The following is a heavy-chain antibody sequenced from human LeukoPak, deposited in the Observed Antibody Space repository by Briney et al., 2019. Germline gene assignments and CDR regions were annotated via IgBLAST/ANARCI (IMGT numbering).Heavy chain of an antibody. Sequence: SETLSLTCTVSGYSISSGYYWGWIRQPPGKGLEWIGSIYHSGSTYYNPSLKSRVTMSVDTSKNQFSLKLSSVTAADTAVYYCARVTVAGMVRWFDPWGQGTLVTVSS. J-gene: IGHJ5*02. D-gene: IGHD6-19*01. CDR1: GYSISSGYY. CDR3: ARVTVAGMVRWFDP. V-gene: IGHV4-38-2*02. CDR2: IYHSGST.